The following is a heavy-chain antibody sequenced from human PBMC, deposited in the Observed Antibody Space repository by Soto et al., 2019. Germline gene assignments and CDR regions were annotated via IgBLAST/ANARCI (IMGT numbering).Heavy chain of an antibody. Sequence: SEALSLTCTVSGGSISSYYWSWIRQPPGKGLEWIGYIYYSGSTNYNPSLKSRVTISADTSKNQFSLKLSSVTAADTAVYYCARTVATTDYYYYMDVWGKGTTVTVSS. CDR1: GGSISSYY. V-gene: IGHV4-59*01. CDR2: IYYSGST. D-gene: IGHD5-12*01. J-gene: IGHJ6*03. CDR3: ARTVATTDYYYYMDV.